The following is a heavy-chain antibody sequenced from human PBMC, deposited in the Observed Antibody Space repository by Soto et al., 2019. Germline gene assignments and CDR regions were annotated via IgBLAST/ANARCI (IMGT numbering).Heavy chain of an antibody. CDR2: IYYSGST. J-gene: IGHJ4*02. CDR3: ARCGGYSGYAELVCATFDY. Sequence: QVQLQESGPGLVKPSQTLSLTCTVSGGSISSGGYYWSWIRQHPGKGLEWIGYIYYSGSTYYNPSLKSRVTISVDTSKNQFSLKLSSVTAADTAVYYCARCGGYSGYAELVCATFDYRGQGTLVTVSS. CDR1: GGSISSGGYY. V-gene: IGHV4-31*03. D-gene: IGHD5-12*01.